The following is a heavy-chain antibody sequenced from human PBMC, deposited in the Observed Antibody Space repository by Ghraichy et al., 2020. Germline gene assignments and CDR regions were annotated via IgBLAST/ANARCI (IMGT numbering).Heavy chain of an antibody. Sequence: SETLSLTCTVSGGSVSSGSYYWSWIRQPPGKGLEWIGYIYSSGSTNYNPSLKSRVTISIDTSKNQFSLKLTSVTAADTAVYYCARDLGAAGTGYDDFDIWGQGTMVTVSS. CDR1: GGSVSSGSYY. CDR3: ARDLGAAGTGYDDFDI. D-gene: IGHD6-13*01. CDR2: IYSSGST. J-gene: IGHJ3*02. V-gene: IGHV4-61*01.